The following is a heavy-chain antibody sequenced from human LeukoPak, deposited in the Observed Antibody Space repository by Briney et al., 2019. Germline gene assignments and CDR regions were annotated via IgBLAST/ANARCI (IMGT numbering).Heavy chain of an antibody. D-gene: IGHD3-10*01. J-gene: IGHJ4*02. V-gene: IGHV1-8*01. CDR2: MNPSNGNR. Sequence: GASVKVSCKASGYTFTNYDINWVRQATGQGLEWMGWMNPSNGNRDYAQKFQCRVTMTRDTSITTAYMELSSLRSEDTAVYYCVRGRDWRGSGSYNRDYWGQGTLVTVSS. CDR1: GYTFTNYD. CDR3: VRGRDWRGSGSYNRDY.